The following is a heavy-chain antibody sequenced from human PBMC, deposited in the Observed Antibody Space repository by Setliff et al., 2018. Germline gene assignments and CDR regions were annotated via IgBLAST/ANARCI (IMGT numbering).Heavy chain of an antibody. CDR2: ISPSGST. Sequence: SETLSLTCSVSGASITSGGFYWTWIRQPAGKGLEWIGHISPSGSTTYNPSVKSRVTISLDTSKNHFSLKLDSVAAADTALYYCARSPSSGAYWNPRPFYSDYWARGTLVTVSS. CDR3: ARSPSSGAYWNPRPFYSDY. J-gene: IGHJ4*02. D-gene: IGHD1-26*01. CDR1: GASITSGGFY. V-gene: IGHV4-61*09.